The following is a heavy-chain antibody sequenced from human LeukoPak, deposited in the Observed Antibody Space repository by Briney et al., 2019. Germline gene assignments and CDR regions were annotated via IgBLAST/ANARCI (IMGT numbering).Heavy chain of an antibody. CDR2: ISWNSGTI. D-gene: IGHD4-17*01. Sequence: GGSLRLSCAASGFTFGDYAMHWVRQVPGKGLEWVSSISWNSGTIGYADSVKGRFTISRDNAKNSLYVQMNSLRAEDTALYYCAKDYRLFTVTTEAAFDIWGQGTMVIVS. CDR3: AKDYRLFTVTTEAAFDI. V-gene: IGHV3-9*01. CDR1: GFTFGDYA. J-gene: IGHJ3*02.